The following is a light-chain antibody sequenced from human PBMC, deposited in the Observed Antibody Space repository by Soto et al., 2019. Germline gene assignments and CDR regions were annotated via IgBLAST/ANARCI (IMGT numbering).Light chain of an antibody. CDR3: QQLNSYPRT. V-gene: IGKV1-9*01. Sequence: IQLTQSPSSLSASVGDRVTITCRASQGISSYLAWYQQKPGKAPKLLIYAASTLQSGVPSRFSGSGSGTDFTLTISSLQPEDFATYYCQQLNSYPRTFGQGTKLRSN. CDR1: QGISSY. J-gene: IGKJ2*01. CDR2: AAS.